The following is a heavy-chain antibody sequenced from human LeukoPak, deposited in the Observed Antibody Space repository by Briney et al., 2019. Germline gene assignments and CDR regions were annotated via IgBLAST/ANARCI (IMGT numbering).Heavy chain of an antibody. V-gene: IGHV3-30*02. D-gene: IGHD2-21*02. CDR3: AKRDRVTEFDY. Sequence: GGSLRLSCAASGFTFSSYSMNWVRQAPGKGLEWVALIQPDGNDKYYADSVKGRFTVSRDNSENTLFLQLNSLRVEDTAVYYCAKRDRVTEFDYWGQGTLVTVSP. CDR1: GFTFSSYS. CDR2: IQPDGNDK. J-gene: IGHJ4*02.